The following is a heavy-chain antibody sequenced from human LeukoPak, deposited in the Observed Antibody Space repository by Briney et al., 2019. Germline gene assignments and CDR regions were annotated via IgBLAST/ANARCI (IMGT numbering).Heavy chain of an antibody. CDR1: GFTFSSYS. V-gene: IGHV3-48*01. J-gene: IGHJ4*02. CDR3: ARLRFLEWSPM. CDR2: ISSSSSTI. D-gene: IGHD3-3*01. Sequence: PGGSLRLSCAASGFTFSSYSMNWVRQAPGKGLEWVSYISSSSSTIYYADSVKGRFTISRDNAKNSLYLQMNSLRAEDTAVYYCARLRFLEWSPMWGQGTLVTVSS.